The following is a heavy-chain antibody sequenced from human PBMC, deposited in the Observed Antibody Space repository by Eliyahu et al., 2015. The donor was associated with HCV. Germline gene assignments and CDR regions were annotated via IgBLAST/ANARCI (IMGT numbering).Heavy chain of an antibody. CDR3: AKDGDTAGWCFEF. CDR1: GFNFRSYA. CDR2: ISGSGDSI. Sequence: EVQLLESGGGLVQPGGSLRLSCAAAGFNFRSYAMSWFRQAPGKGPEGVSVISGSGDSIFYADSVKGRFSIFRDNSKNNLYLQMNSLKADDTALYYCAKDGDTAGWCFEFWGQGTQVTVAS. J-gene: IGHJ4*02. V-gene: IGHV3-23*01. D-gene: IGHD6-19*01.